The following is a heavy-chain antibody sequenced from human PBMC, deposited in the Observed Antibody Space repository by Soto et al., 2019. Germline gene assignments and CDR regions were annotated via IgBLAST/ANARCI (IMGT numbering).Heavy chain of an antibody. CDR3: ARSPIEAVVKGDFDY. J-gene: IGHJ4*02. CDR1: GGSINSYY. V-gene: IGHV4-59*01. Sequence: QVQLQESGPGLVKPSETLSLTCSVSGGSINSYYWSWIRQPPGKGLEWIGYIYYSGSTNYNPSLKSRRTISVDTSKNQFSLRLSSVTAADTAVYYCARSPIEAVVKGDFDYWGQGILVTVSS. D-gene: IGHD6-13*01. CDR2: IYYSGST.